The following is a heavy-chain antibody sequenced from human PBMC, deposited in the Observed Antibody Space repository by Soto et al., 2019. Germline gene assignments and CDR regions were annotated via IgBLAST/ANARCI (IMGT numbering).Heavy chain of an antibody. D-gene: IGHD2-21*02. V-gene: IGHV1-2*02. J-gene: IGHJ5*02. Sequence: ASVKVSCNASQYTFTDYFLHLVRQPPGQGLECLGWINPNTGDTDYAQNFQGRVTMTRDTSIGTAYMELSRLQIDDTAIYYCARATAGRISREPKWFDLWGQGTLVPV. CDR1: QYTFTDYF. CDR2: INPNTGDT. CDR3: ARATAGRISREPKWFDL.